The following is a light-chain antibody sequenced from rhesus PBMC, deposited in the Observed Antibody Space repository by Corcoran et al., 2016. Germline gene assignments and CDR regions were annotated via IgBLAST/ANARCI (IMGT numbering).Light chain of an antibody. J-gene: IGKJ4*01. V-gene: IGKV1-25*01. CDR1: QDINSF. CDR3: QPPNNYPLT. Sequence: DIQMTQSPSSLSASVGDRVTITCRASQDINSFLAWYQQKPGKALKLLIYGASTLQSGVPSRFSGGGYGTNFTLPISSLQPEDFATYYCQPPNNYPLTFGGGTKVELK. CDR2: GAS.